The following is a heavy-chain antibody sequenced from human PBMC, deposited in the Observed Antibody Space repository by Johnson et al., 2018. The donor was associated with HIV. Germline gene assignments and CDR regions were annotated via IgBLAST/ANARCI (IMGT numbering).Heavy chain of an antibody. CDR1: GFTFNNYG. Sequence: HVQLVESGGGVVQPGGSLRLSCAASGFTFNNYGMHWVRQSPGKGLEWVAFIRFDETIKYYGDSVKGRFTISRDNSKNTLYLQMNSLRVEETAVYYFAKAVGGYAFDIWGQGTMVTVSS. J-gene: IGHJ3*02. CDR3: AKAVGGYAFDI. V-gene: IGHV3-30*02. CDR2: IRFDETIK. D-gene: IGHD1-26*01.